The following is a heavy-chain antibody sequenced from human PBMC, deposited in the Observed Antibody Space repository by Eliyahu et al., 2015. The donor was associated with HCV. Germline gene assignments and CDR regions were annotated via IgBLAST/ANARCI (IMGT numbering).Heavy chain of an antibody. CDR3: ARHMAPGSYYNAFYAMDV. J-gene: IGHJ6*02. Sequence: EVQLVQSGAEVKGPGQSLRISCKGSGYTFTDHWISWVRQMPGKGLEWMGRVDTRDSESNYSPSFQGHVIISSDKTVSTAYLQWSSLKAADTAIYFCARHMAPGSYYNAFYAMDVWGQGTTVTVSS. V-gene: IGHV5-10-1*03. CDR1: GYTFTDHW. D-gene: IGHD3-10*01. CDR2: VDTRDSES.